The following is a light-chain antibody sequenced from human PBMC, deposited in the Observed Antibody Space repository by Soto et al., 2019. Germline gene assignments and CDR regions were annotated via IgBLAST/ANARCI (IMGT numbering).Light chain of an antibody. CDR3: QQHLGRHT. Sequence: VLTQSPVTLSLYPGERATLSCRASQSVSGYLVWYQQKPGQAPRLLIYDASTRAAGIPARFIGSGSGTDFTLTISSLEPEDSAVYYCQQHLGRHTFGQGTKVEI. V-gene: IGKV3-11*01. CDR2: DAS. J-gene: IGKJ1*01. CDR1: QSVSGY.